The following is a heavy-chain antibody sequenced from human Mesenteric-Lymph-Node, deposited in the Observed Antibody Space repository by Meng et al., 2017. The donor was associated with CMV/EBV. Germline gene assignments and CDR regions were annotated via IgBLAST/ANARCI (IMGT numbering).Heavy chain of an antibody. Sequence: GGSLRLSCAPSGFTFSSYGMHWVRQDPGKGLEWVAFIRYDGSNKYYADSVKGRFTISRDNSKNTLYLQMNSLRAEDTAVYYCAKDLVPAAISSYGMDVWGQGTTVTVSS. V-gene: IGHV3-30*02. J-gene: IGHJ6*02. CDR2: IRYDGSNK. CDR3: AKDLVPAAISSYGMDV. CDR1: GFTFSSYG. D-gene: IGHD2-2*02.